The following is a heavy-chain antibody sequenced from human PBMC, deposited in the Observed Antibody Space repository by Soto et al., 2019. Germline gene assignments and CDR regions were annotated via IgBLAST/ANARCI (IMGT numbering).Heavy chain of an antibody. V-gene: IGHV1-69*12. D-gene: IGHD3-10*01. Sequence: QVQLVQSGAEGKKPGSSVKVSCKASGGTFSSYAISWVRQAPGQGLEWMGGIIPIFGTANYAQKFQGRVTITADESTSTAYMELSSLRSEDTAVYYCARFRGHYHYGSGSTYYFDYWGQGTLVTVSS. CDR2: IIPIFGTA. CDR1: GGTFSSYA. J-gene: IGHJ4*02. CDR3: ARFRGHYHYGSGSTYYFDY.